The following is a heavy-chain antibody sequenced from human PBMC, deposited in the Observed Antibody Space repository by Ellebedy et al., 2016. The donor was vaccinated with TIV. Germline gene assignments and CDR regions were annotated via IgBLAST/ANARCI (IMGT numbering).Heavy chain of an antibody. CDR1: GYTFTTYF. D-gene: IGHD2-15*01. J-gene: IGHJ4*02. CDR3: ARGADRYCTGGKCYRDFDS. V-gene: IGHV1-46*01. Sequence: ASVKVSXXASGYTFTTYFMHWVRQAPGQGLEWMGMINPSGTTTSYAQKFQGRVTMTRDTSTSTVYMELSSLRSEDTAVYHCARGADRYCTGGKCYRDFDSWGQGTLVTVSS. CDR2: INPSGTTT.